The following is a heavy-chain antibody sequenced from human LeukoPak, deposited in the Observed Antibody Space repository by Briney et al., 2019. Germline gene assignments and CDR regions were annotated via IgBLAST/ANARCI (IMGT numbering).Heavy chain of an antibody. D-gene: IGHD6-19*01. CDR3: ATRTAYSSGWYDGDY. V-gene: IGHV5-51*01. J-gene: IGHJ4*02. CDR1: GYSFTSYW. Sequence: GESLKISCKGSGYSFTSYWIGWVRQMPGKGLEWMGIIYPGDSDTRYSPPFQGQVTISADKSISTAYLQWSSLKASDTAMYYCATRTAYSSGWYDGDYWGQGTLVTVSS. CDR2: IYPGDSDT.